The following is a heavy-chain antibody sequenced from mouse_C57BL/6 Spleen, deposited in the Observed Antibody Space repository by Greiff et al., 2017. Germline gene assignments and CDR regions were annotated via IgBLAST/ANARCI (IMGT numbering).Heavy chain of an antibody. J-gene: IGHJ3*01. D-gene: IGHD2-13*01. CDR1: GYTFTDYN. CDR3: ARGDGDYVWFAC. Sequence: EVKLMESGPELVKPGASVKIPCKASGYTFTDYNMDWVKQSHGKSLEWIGDINPNYGGTIYNQKFKGKATLTVDKSSSTAYMELRSLTSEDTAVYYCARGDGDYVWFACWGQGALVTVDA. CDR2: INPNYGGT. V-gene: IGHV1-18*01.